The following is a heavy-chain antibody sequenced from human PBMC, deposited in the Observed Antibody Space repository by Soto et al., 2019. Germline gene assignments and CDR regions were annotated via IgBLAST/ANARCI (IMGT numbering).Heavy chain of an antibody. CDR3: ARHRDSSSWDATPRGYYYYGMDV. CDR1: GGSIISSSYY. CDR2: IYYSGST. V-gene: IGHV4-39*01. D-gene: IGHD6-13*01. J-gene: IGHJ6*02. Sequence: SETLSLTCTVSGGSIISSSYYWGWIRQPPGKGLEWIGSIYYSGSTYYNPSLKSRVTISVDTSKNQFSLKLSSVTAADTAVYYCARHRDSSSWDATPRGYYYYGMDVWGQGTTVTVSS.